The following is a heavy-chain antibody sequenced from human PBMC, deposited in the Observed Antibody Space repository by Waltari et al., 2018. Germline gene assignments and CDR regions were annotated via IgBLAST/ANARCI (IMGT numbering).Heavy chain of an antibody. CDR3: ARPRHYYDSSGSSDY. CDR2: ISSSSSYI. D-gene: IGHD3-22*01. J-gene: IGHJ4*02. V-gene: IGHV3-21*01. CDR1: GFPFSSYS. Sequence: EVQLVESGGGLVKPGGSLSLSCAASGFPFSSYSMNWVRQAPGKGLEWVSSISSSSSYIYYADSVKGRFTISRDNAKNSLYLQMNSLRAEDTAVYYCARPRHYYDSSGSSDYWGQGTLVTVSS.